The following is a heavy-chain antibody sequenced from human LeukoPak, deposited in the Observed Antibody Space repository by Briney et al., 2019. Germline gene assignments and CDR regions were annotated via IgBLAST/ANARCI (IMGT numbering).Heavy chain of an antibody. J-gene: IGHJ4*02. Sequence: SETLSLTCAVYGGSFSGYYWSWIRQPPGKGLEWIGEINHSGSTNYNPSLKSRVTISVDTSKNQFSLKLSSVTAADTAVYYCAGEALYYYDSTSGYWGQGTLVTASS. CDR1: GGSFSGYY. D-gene: IGHD3-22*01. CDR3: AGEALYYYDSTSGY. V-gene: IGHV4-34*01. CDR2: INHSGST.